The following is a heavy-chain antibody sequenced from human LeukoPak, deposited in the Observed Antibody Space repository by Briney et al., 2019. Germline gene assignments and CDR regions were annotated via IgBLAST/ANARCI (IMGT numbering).Heavy chain of an antibody. CDR2: INHSGST. Sequence: SETLSLTCAVYGGSLSGYYWSWIRQPPGKGLEWIGEINHSGSTNYNPSLKGRVTISVDTSKNQFSLKLSSVTAADTAVYYCARLLSAIAPYYYYYYMDVWGKGTTVTVSS. CDR1: GGSLSGYY. CDR3: ARLLSAIAPYYYYYYMDV. D-gene: IGHD2/OR15-2a*01. J-gene: IGHJ6*03. V-gene: IGHV4-34*01.